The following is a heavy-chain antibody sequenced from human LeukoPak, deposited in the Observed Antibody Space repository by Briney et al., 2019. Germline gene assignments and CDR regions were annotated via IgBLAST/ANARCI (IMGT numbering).Heavy chain of an antibody. CDR1: GGSFSGYY. J-gene: IGHJ4*02. CDR3: ARGLDGSGYYYVDY. V-gene: IGHV4-34*01. Sequence: SETLSLTCAVYGGSFSGYYWSWIRQPPGKGLEWSGEINHSGSTNYNPSLKSRVTISVDTSKNQFSLKLSSVTAADTAVYYCARGLDGSGYYYVDYWGQGTLVTVSS. D-gene: IGHD3-22*01. CDR2: INHSGST.